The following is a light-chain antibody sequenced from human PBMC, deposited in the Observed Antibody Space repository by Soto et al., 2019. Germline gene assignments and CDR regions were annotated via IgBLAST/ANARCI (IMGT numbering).Light chain of an antibody. Sequence: QSVLTQPPSVSGAPGQRVTISCTGSSSNIGAGYDVHWYQQLPGTAPKLLIYGNSNRPSGVPDRFSGSKSGTSASLAITRLQAEDEADYYCQSYASSLSGYVFGTGTKVTVL. J-gene: IGLJ1*01. V-gene: IGLV1-40*01. CDR3: QSYASSLSGYV. CDR1: SSNIGAGYD. CDR2: GNS.